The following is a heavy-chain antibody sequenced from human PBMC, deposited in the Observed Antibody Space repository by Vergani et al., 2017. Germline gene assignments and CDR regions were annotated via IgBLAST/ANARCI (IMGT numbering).Heavy chain of an antibody. V-gene: IGHV4-59*01. CDR1: GGSISSYY. J-gene: IGHJ5*02. Sequence: QVQLQESGPGLVKPSETLSLTGTVSGGSISSYYWSWIRQPPGKGLEWIGYIYYSGSTNYNPSLKSRVTISVDTSKNQFSLKLSSVTAADTAVYYCAREAYSSSWYWFDPWGQGTLVTVSS. D-gene: IGHD6-13*01. CDR3: AREAYSSSWYWFDP. CDR2: IYYSGST.